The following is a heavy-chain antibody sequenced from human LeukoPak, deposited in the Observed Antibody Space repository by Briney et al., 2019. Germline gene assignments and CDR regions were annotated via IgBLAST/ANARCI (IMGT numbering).Heavy chain of an antibody. V-gene: IGHV3-48*03. Sequence: PGGPLRLSCAASGFTFSSYEMNWVRQAPGKGLEWVSYISSSGSTIYYADSVKGRFTISRDNAKNSLYLQMNSLRAEDTAVYYCARVFVPAAMPAYYYYGMDVWGKGTTVTVSS. J-gene: IGHJ6*04. D-gene: IGHD2-2*01. CDR1: GFTFSSYE. CDR3: ARVFVPAAMPAYYYYGMDV. CDR2: ISSSGSTI.